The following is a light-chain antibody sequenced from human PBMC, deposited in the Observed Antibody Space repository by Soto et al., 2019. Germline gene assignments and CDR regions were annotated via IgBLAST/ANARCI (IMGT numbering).Light chain of an antibody. V-gene: IGKV3-15*01. Sequence: EIVLTQSPGTLSLSPGERATLSCRASQSVSSNLAWYQQKPGQAPRLLIHGPSTRATGTPARFSGSGSGTEFTLTISSLQSEDSAVYYCQQYKNWPPWTFGQGTKVDIK. CDR1: QSVSSN. CDR3: QQYKNWPPWT. J-gene: IGKJ1*01. CDR2: GPS.